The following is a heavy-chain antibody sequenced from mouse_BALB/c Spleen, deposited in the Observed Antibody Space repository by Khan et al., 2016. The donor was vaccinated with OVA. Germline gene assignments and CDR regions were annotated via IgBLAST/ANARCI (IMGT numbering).Heavy chain of an antibody. CDR1: GFSLTDYG. CDR3: AINYYGSSYYFDY. J-gene: IGHJ2*01. Sequence: QVQLKESGPGLVAPSQSLSITCTVSGFSLTDYGVNWVRQPPGKGLEWLGMIWGDGSTDYNSALKSRLSINKDNSKRQVFLKMNSLQTDDTARYYCAINYYGSSYYFDYWGQGTTLTVSS. V-gene: IGHV2-6-7*01. CDR2: IWGDGST. D-gene: IGHD1-1*01.